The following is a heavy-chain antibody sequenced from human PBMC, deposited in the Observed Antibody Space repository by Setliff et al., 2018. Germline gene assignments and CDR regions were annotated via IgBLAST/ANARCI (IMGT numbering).Heavy chain of an antibody. CDR3: ARSFSRREKFLLDY. CDR2: IIHSGST. V-gene: IGHV4-34*12. J-gene: IGHJ4*02. CDR1: GGSFSGYY. Sequence: PSETLSLTCAVFGGSFSGYYWGWIRQPPGKRLEWIGEIIHSGSTKYNPSLKSRVTISMDTFKNQISLQVSSVTAADTAVYYCARSFSRREKFLLDYCGQRARVPVSS.